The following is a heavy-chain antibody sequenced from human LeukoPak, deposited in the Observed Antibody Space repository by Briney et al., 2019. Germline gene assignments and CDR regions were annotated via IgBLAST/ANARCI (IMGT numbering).Heavy chain of an antibody. Sequence: SETLSLTCTVSGGSISSSTYHWGWIRPPPGKGLEWIGSIYYSGNTHYNPSLKSRDTICVHTPKNQFSLKLSSVTAPDWAVCYCATVCMVRGVESDYWGQGALGTVSS. D-gene: IGHD3-10*01. J-gene: IGHJ4*02. CDR3: ATVCMVRGVESDY. V-gene: IGHV4-39*01. CDR2: IYYSGNT. CDR1: GGSISSSTYH.